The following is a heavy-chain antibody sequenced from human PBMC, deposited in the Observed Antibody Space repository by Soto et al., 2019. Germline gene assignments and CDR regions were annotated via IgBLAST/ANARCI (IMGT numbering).Heavy chain of an antibody. CDR1: GGSISSYY. V-gene: IGHV4-59*01. Sequence: SKTLSLSCTVSGGSISSYYWSWIRQPPGKGLEWIGYIYYSGSTNYNPSLKSRVTISVDTSKNQFSLKLSSVTAADTAVYYCARGRAAAGIVFVYLGQGTLVTVSS. CDR2: IYYSGST. D-gene: IGHD6-13*01. CDR3: ARGRAAAGIVFVY. J-gene: IGHJ4*02.